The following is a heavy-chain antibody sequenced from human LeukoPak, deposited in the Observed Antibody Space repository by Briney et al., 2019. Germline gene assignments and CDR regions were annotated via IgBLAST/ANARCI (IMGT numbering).Heavy chain of an antibody. Sequence: GASVKVSCKASGYTFTGYYMHWVRQAPGQGLEWMGRINPNSGGTNYAQKFQGRVTMTRDTSISTAYMELSRLRSDDTAVYYCARDLGYSSGWYLLGYWGQGTLVTVSS. V-gene: IGHV1-2*06. J-gene: IGHJ4*02. CDR3: ARDLGYSSGWYLLGY. D-gene: IGHD6-19*01. CDR1: GYTFTGYY. CDR2: INPNSGGT.